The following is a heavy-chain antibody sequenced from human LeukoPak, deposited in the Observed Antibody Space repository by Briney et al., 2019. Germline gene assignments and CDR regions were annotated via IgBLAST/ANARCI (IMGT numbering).Heavy chain of an antibody. CDR3: ARDPFPHDYGDF. Sequence: GGSLRLSCATSGFTLSSYEMNWIRQAPGKGLEWISYINSVGNTIYYADSVRGRFTISRDNAKNSLYLQMNSLRAEDTAVYYCARDPFPHDYGDFWGQGTLVTVSS. V-gene: IGHV3-48*03. CDR2: INSVGNTI. D-gene: IGHD3-16*01. J-gene: IGHJ4*02. CDR1: GFTLSSYE.